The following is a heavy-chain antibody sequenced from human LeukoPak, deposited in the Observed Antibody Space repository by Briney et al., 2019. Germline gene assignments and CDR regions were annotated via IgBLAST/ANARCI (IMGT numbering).Heavy chain of an antibody. V-gene: IGHV1-46*01. CDR1: GGTFSRYA. CDR3: ARDLFHGGNNQLLYYMDV. D-gene: IGHD2-2*01. CDR2: INPSGGST. J-gene: IGHJ6*03. Sequence: ASVKVSCKASGGTFSRYAISWVRQAPGQGLEWMGIINPSGGSTSYAQKFQGRVTMTRDTSTSTVYMELSSLRSEDTAVYYCARDLFHGGNNQLLYYMDVWGKGTTVTVSS.